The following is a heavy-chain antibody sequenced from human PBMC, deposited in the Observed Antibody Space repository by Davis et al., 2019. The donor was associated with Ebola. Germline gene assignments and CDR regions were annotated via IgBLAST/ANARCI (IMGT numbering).Heavy chain of an antibody. Sequence: ASVKVSCKASGYTFTSYGISWVRQAPGQGLEWMGWINPNSGGTNYAQKFQGRVTMTRDTSISTAYMELSRLRSDDTAVYYCARDRYCTNGVCYPDYWGQGTLVTVSS. V-gene: IGHV1-2*02. CDR3: ARDRYCTNGVCYPDY. CDR1: GYTFTSYG. D-gene: IGHD2-8*01. J-gene: IGHJ4*02. CDR2: INPNSGGT.